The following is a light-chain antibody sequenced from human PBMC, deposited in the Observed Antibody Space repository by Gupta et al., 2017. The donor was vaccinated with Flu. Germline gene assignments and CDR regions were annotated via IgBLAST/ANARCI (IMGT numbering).Light chain of an antibody. Sequence: GTLSLSPGERATLSCRASQSVTSSYLAWYRHKPGQAPRLLIYGASSRATGIPDRFSGSGSGTDFSLTISRLEPEDFAVYYCHQYGSSPVTFGGGTKVEIK. CDR1: QSVTSSY. J-gene: IGKJ4*01. CDR2: GAS. CDR3: HQYGSSPVT. V-gene: IGKV3-20*01.